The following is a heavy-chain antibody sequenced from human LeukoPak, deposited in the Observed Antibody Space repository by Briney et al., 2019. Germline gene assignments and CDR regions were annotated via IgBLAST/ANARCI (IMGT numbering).Heavy chain of an antibody. CDR1: GFTFSSYA. Sequence: GGSLRLSCAASGFTFSSYAMRWVRQAPGKGLEGVSAISGRGGSTYYADSLKGRFTISRDNSKNTLYLQMNSLRAEDTAVYYCAKDRHYYDSSGYYYWNFDLWGRGTLVTVPS. CDR2: ISGRGGST. CDR3: AKDRHYYDSSGYYYWNFDL. V-gene: IGHV3-23*01. J-gene: IGHJ2*01. D-gene: IGHD3-22*01.